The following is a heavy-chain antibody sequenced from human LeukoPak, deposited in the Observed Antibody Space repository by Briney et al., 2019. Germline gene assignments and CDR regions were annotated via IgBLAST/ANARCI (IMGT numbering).Heavy chain of an antibody. CDR1: GGSVSSGSYY. V-gene: IGHV4-61*01. D-gene: IGHD6-13*01. CDR3: ASPYSSSWYSPYYYYGIDV. Sequence: PSETLSLTCTVSGGSVSSGSYYWSWIRQPPGKGLEWIGYIYYSGSTNYNPSLKSRVTISVDTSKNQFSLKLSSVTAADTAVYYCASPYSSSWYSPYYYYGIDVWGKGTTVTVSS. CDR2: IYYSGST. J-gene: IGHJ6*04.